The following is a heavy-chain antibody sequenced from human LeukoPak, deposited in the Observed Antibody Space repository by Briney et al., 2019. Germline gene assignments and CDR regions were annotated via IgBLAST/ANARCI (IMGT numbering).Heavy chain of an antibody. V-gene: IGHV3-23*01. D-gene: IGHD3-22*01. CDR2: ISGSGGST. CDR1: GFTFSSYA. Sequence: GGSLRLSCAASGFTFSSYAMSRVRQAPGKGLEWVSAISGSGGSTYYADSVMGRFTISRDNSKNTLYLQMNSLRAEDTAVYYCAKDDYDSSGPNYFDYWGQGTLVTVSS. CDR3: AKDDYDSSGPNYFDY. J-gene: IGHJ4*02.